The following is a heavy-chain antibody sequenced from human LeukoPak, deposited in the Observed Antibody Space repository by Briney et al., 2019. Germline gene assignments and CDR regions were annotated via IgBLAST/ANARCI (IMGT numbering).Heavy chain of an antibody. CDR1: GGSISSYY. CDR3: ARGPDSSGYYYFDY. Sequence: SETLSLTCTVSGGSISSYYWSWIRQPPGKGLEWIGYIYYSGSTNYNPSLKSRVTISVDTSKNQSSLKLSSVTAADTAVYYCARGPDSSGYYYFDYWGQGTLVTVSS. D-gene: IGHD3-22*01. J-gene: IGHJ4*02. CDR2: IYYSGST. V-gene: IGHV4-59*08.